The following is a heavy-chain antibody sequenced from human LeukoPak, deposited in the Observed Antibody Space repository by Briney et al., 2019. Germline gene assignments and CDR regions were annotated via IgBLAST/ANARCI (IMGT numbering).Heavy chain of an antibody. CDR2: INQDGTEK. Sequence: GGSLRLSCAASGFTFSSYWMSWVRQAPGKGLEWVANINQDGTEKYYVDSVKGRFTISRDNAKNSLYLQMNSLRAEDTALYHCARLGHSSSWHGAFDIWGQGTMVTVSS. D-gene: IGHD6-13*01. J-gene: IGHJ3*02. CDR3: ARLGHSSSWHGAFDI. V-gene: IGHV3-7*01. CDR1: GFTFSSYW.